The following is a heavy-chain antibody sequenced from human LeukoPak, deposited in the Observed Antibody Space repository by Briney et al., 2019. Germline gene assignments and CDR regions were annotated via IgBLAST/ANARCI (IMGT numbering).Heavy chain of an antibody. V-gene: IGHV3-23*01. CDR2: TSGGGST. CDR1: GFTFTSYS. D-gene: IGHD1-26*01. Sequence: PGGSLRLSCAASGFTFTSYSMNWVRQAPGKGLEWVSTTSGGGSTYYADSVKGRFTISRDNSKNTLYLQVNSLRAEDTAVYYCAKGGKWDVTPFDYWGQGTLVTVSS. J-gene: IGHJ4*02. CDR3: AKGGKWDVTPFDY.